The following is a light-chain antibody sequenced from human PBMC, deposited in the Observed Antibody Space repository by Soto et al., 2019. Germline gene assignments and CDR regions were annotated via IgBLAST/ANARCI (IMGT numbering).Light chain of an antibody. J-gene: IGLJ1*01. V-gene: IGLV2-8*01. CDR1: SSDVGGYKY. CDR2: EVS. Sequence: QSVLTQPPSASLSPGQSVTISCTGTSSDVGGYKYVSWYQQHPGKAPKLMIYEVSKRPSGVPDRFSGSKSGNTASLTVSGLQAEDEADYYCSSYAGSNSYVFGTGTKVTVL. CDR3: SSYAGSNSYV.